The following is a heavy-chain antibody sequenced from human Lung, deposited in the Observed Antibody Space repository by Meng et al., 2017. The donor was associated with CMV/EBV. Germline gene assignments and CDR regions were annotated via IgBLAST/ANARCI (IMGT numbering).Heavy chain of an antibody. CDR3: ARADYYNLMDV. CDR2: IYYSGTS. CDR1: GASIDSDNYY. J-gene: IGHJ6*02. Sequence: LXCTVSGASIDSDNYYWSWIRQPPGNGLEWIGYIYYSGTSFYNPSLKSRVTISLNMSKNQFSLYLSSVTAADTAVYYCARADYYNLMDVWGQGTTVTVSS. V-gene: IGHV4-30-4*08.